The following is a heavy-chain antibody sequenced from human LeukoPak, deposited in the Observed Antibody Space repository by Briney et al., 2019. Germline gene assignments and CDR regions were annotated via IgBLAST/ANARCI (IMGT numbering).Heavy chain of an antibody. V-gene: IGHV3-23*01. CDR1: GFTFTSYA. CDR2: ISGSGGST. CDR3: AKDPRVGSRVATPCH. D-gene: IGHD5-24*01. J-gene: IGHJ4*02. Sequence: PGGSLRLSCAASGFTFTSYAMSWVRQAPGKGLEWVSAISGSGGSTYYADSVRGRFTISRDNSKSTLFLQMNSLRAEDTAVYYCAKDPRVGSRVATPCHWGQGTLDTVSS.